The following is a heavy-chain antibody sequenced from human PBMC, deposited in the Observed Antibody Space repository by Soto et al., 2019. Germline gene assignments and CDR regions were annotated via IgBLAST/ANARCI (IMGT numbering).Heavy chain of an antibody. CDR3: TKQKGDRRTYNGMDV. V-gene: IGHV6-1*01. J-gene: IGHJ6*02. Sequence: PSLSVTGGISGGDGLSNTAAWDWIRQSPSRGLEWLGRAYFRSQWYYDSAVSVRSRISVIPDTSKNQFSLQLNSVTPEDTAVYFCTKQKGDRRTYNGMDVWGQGTTVSVSS. CDR2: AYFRSQWYY. CDR1: GGDGLSNTAA. D-gene: IGHD2-21*02.